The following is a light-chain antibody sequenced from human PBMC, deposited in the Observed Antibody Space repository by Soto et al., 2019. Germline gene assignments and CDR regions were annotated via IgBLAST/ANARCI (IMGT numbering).Light chain of an antibody. CDR1: QSVSTF. CDR2: AAS. J-gene: IGKJ4*01. CDR3: QQSYSRPLT. V-gene: IGKV1-39*01. Sequence: DIQMTQSPSALSASVGDRVTITCRAGQSVSTFVSWFQLKPGKAPQPLIYAASSLQTGVPSRFSGSGSGTDFTLIISSLQPEDFATYYCQQSYSRPLTFGGGTKVEVK.